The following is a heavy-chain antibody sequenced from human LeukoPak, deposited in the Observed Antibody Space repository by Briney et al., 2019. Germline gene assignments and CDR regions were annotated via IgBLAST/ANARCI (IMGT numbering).Heavy chain of an antibody. V-gene: IGHV4-59*01. Sequence: SETLSLTCTVSGGSISSYYWSWIRQPPGGGLEWIGYIYYIRITNYNPSLKSRVTMSLDPSKNQFSLKLNSVTAADTAVYYCARTQSQSGSYRYYFGYWGQGTLVTVSS. D-gene: IGHD1-26*01. CDR3: ARTQSQSGSYRYYFGY. CDR2: IYYIRIT. J-gene: IGHJ4*02. CDR1: GGSISSYY.